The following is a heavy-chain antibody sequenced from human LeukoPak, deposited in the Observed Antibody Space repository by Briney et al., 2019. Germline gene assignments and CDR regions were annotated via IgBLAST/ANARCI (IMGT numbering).Heavy chain of an antibody. D-gene: IGHD2-21*02. CDR1: GFTFSSYA. J-gene: IGHJ4*02. CDR3: AKVGVTLGYFDY. CDR2: ISGSGGST. V-gene: IGHV3-23*01. Sequence: GGSLRLSCAASGFTFSSYAMSWVRQAPGKGREWVSAISGSGGSTYYADSVKDRFTISRDNSKNTLYLQMNSLRAEDTAVYYCAKVGVTLGYFDYWGQGTLVTVSS.